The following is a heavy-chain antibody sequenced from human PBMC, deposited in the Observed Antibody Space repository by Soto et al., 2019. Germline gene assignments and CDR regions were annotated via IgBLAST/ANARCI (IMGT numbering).Heavy chain of an antibody. CDR2: INQDGSER. CDR1: GFTFSTYW. J-gene: IGHJ4*02. D-gene: IGHD3-16*01. CDR3: VCGGNFFVY. Sequence: EVQLVESGGGLVQPGGSLRLPCAASGFTFSTYWMTWVGQPPGKGLEWVASINQDGSERYYVDSVRGRFTISRDNAKNSLYLQMNSLRAEDTAVYYCVCGGNFFVYWGQGTLVTVSP. V-gene: IGHV3-7*01.